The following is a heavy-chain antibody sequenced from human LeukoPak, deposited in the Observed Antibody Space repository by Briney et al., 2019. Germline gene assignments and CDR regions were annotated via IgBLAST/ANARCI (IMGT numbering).Heavy chain of an antibody. CDR3: ARVKLSLGYSYGYNPYYFDY. D-gene: IGHD5-18*01. Sequence: PSETLSLXCTVSGGSISSYYWSWIRQPAGKGLEWIGRIYTSGSTNYNPSLKSRVTMSVDTSKNQFPLKLNSVTAADTAVYYCARVKLSLGYSYGYNPYYFDYWGQGTLVTVSS. CDR1: GGSISSYY. V-gene: IGHV4-4*07. CDR2: IYTSGST. J-gene: IGHJ4*02.